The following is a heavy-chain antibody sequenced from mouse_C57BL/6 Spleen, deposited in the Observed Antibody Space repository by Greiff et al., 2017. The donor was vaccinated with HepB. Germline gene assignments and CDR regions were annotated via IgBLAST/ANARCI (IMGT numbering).Heavy chain of an antibody. Sequence: VQLKESGPELVKPGASVKISCKASGYSFTGYYMNWVKQSPEKSLEWIGEINPSTGGTTYNQKFKAKATLTVDKSSSTAYMQLKSLTSEDSAVYYCARSSLYYGSSSSYYFDYWGQGTTLTVSS. V-gene: IGHV1-42*01. CDR3: ARSSLYYGSSSSYYFDY. CDR1: GYSFTGYY. CDR2: INPSTGGT. J-gene: IGHJ2*01. D-gene: IGHD1-1*01.